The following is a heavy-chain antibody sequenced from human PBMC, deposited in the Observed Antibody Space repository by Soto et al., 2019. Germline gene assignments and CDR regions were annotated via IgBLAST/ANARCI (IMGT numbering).Heavy chain of an antibody. V-gene: IGHV1-69*12. J-gene: IGHJ4*02. CDR3: AIRGLRWHY. D-gene: IGHD4-17*01. Sequence: QVHLVQSGAEVKKPGSSVKVSCKASGGTFSSDVISWVRQAPGQGLEWMGGIIPIFGTTNYTQKFQGRVTITADESTSTAYMELSSLRSQDTAVYYCAIRGLRWHYWGQGTLVTVSS. CDR1: GGTFSSDV. CDR2: IIPIFGTT.